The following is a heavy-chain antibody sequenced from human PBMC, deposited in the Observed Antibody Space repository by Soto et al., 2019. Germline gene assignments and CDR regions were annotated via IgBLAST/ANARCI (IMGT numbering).Heavy chain of an antibody. Sequence: SETLSLTCTVSGGSISSGGYYWSWIRQHPGKGLEWIGYIYYSGSTYYNPSLKSRVTISVDTSKNQFSLKLSSVTAADTAVYYCARGTMIVVIRDAFDIWGQGTMVTVSS. CDR2: IYYSGST. CDR1: GGSISSGGYY. CDR3: ARGTMIVVIRDAFDI. V-gene: IGHV4-31*03. D-gene: IGHD3-22*01. J-gene: IGHJ3*02.